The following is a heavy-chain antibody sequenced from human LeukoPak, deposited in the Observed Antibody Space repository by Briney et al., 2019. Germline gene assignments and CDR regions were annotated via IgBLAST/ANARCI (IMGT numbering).Heavy chain of an antibody. CDR3: AREEYSSSSSSHYYYGMDV. D-gene: IGHD6-6*01. J-gene: IGHJ6*02. Sequence: PSETLSLTCAVSGGSFSGYYWSWIRQLPGKGLEWIGEINHSGSTNYNPSLKSRVTISVDTSKNQFSLKLSSVTAADTAVYYCAREEYSSSSSSHYYYGMDVWGQGTTVTVCS. V-gene: IGHV4-34*01. CDR1: GGSFSGYY. CDR2: INHSGST.